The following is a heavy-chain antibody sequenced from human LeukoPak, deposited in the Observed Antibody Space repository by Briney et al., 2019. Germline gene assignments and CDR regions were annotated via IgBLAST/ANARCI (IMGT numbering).Heavy chain of an antibody. Sequence: SVKVSYKASGGTFSSYAISCVRQAPGQGLEWMGGIIPIFGTANYAQKFQGRVTITTDESTSTAYMELSSLRSEDTAVYYCARAPALYSSSSPSSYFDYWGQGTLVTVSS. J-gene: IGHJ4*02. CDR1: GGTFSSYA. D-gene: IGHD6-6*01. CDR2: IIPIFGTA. V-gene: IGHV1-69*05. CDR3: ARAPALYSSSSPSSYFDY.